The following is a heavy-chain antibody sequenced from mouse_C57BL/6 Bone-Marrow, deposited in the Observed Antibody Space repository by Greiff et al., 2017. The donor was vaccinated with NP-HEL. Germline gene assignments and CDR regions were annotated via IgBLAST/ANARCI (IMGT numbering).Heavy chain of an antibody. CDR2: ISSGGSYT. J-gene: IGHJ4*01. CDR3: ARTRPRDY. Sequence: EVQLVESGGDLVKPGGSLKLSCAASGFTFSSYGMSWVRQTPDKRLEWVATISSGGSYTYYPASVKGRFTISRDNAKNTLYLQMSSLKSEDTAMDYCARTRPRDYWGQGTSVTVSS. CDR1: GFTFSSYG. V-gene: IGHV5-6*01.